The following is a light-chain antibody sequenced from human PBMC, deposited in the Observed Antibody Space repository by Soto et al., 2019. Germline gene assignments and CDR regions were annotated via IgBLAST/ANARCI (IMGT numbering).Light chain of an antibody. V-gene: IGKV1-39*01. CDR3: QQSYSTPPIT. Sequence: DIQMTRSPYSLSASVGDRVTITCRASQSISNYLNWYQQKPGNAPKLLIYAASSLQSGVPSRFSGIVSGTDFTLTISSLQPEDFATYYCQQSYSTPPITFGQGTRLEIK. CDR1: QSISNY. CDR2: AAS. J-gene: IGKJ5*01.